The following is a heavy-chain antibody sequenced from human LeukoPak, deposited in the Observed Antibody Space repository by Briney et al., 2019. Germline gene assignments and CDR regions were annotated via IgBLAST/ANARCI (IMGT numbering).Heavy chain of an antibody. D-gene: IGHD3-22*01. CDR3: VRHVSYYDISGSDC. V-gene: IGHV4-39*01. J-gene: IGHJ4*02. CDR2: FTSSGST. Sequence: SETLSLTCTVSGGSIGSTTYYWGWIRQPPGKGLEWIGTFTSSGSTYSNPSLKSRVTISVDTSKKQFSLNLTSVTAADTAVYYCVRHVSYYDISGSDCWGQGTLVTVSS. CDR1: GGSIGSTTYY.